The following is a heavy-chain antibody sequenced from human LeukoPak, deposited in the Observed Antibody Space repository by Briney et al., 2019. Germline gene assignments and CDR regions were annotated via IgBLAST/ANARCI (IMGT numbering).Heavy chain of an antibody. Sequence: GGSLRLSCAASGFTFSSYGMHWVRQAPRKGLEWVAFIRYDGSNKYYADSVKGRFTISRDNSKNTLYLQMNSLRAEDTAVYYCAKESVARSGAFDIWGQGTMVTVSS. D-gene: IGHD5/OR15-5a*01. CDR3: AKESVARSGAFDI. CDR1: GFTFSSYG. CDR2: IRYDGSNK. J-gene: IGHJ3*02. V-gene: IGHV3-30*02.